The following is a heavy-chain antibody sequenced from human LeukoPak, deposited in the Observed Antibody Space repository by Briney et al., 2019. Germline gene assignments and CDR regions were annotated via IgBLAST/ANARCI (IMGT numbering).Heavy chain of an antibody. D-gene: IGHD3-3*01. Sequence: PGGPLRLSCGASGFTFNSYWMLGVRQAPGKGLVCDSRSDEDRQTINCADSMKGQSTNCRDTAKDSPYPQMSSLRDDDTGVYYCVSHLCGGDDQWGRGTLVTVSS. CDR1: GFTFNSYW. V-gene: IGHV3-74*01. CDR2: SDEDRQTI. CDR3: VSHLCGGDDQ. J-gene: IGHJ5*02.